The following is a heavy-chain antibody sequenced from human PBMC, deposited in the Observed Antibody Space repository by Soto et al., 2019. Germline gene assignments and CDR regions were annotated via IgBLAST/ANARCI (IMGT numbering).Heavy chain of an antibody. CDR3: ARGDRGAFDL. V-gene: IGHV3-74*01. CDR1: GFTFSYYW. J-gene: IGHJ3*01. D-gene: IGHD1-26*01. CDR2: IHSDGSST. Sequence: EVQLVESGGGLVQPGESLRLSCAASGFTFSYYWMHWVRQAPGKGLVWVSRIHSDGSSTTYADSVKGRFTISRDNARNTMYLQMTRMSAENTAVYYCARGDRGAFDLWGQGTVVTVSS.